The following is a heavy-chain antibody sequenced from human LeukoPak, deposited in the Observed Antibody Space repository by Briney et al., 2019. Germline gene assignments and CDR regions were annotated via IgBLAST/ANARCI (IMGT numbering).Heavy chain of an antibody. J-gene: IGHJ4*02. V-gene: IGHV3-30*02. CDR2: IRYDGSNK. CDR3: AKDYCSSTSCYRVY. Sequence: GGSLRLSCVASGFTFSSYGMHWVRQAPGKGLEWVAFIRYDGSNKYYADSVKGRFTISRDNSKNTLYLQMNSLRAEDTAVYYCAKDYCSSTSCYRVYWGQGTLVTVSS. D-gene: IGHD2-2*02. CDR1: GFTFSSYG.